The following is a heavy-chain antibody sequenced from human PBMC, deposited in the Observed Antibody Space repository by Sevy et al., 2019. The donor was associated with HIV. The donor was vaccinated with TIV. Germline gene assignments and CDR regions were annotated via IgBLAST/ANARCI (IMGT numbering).Heavy chain of an antibody. D-gene: IGHD6-6*01. J-gene: IGHJ3*02. CDR1: GFTFSSYS. CDR3: ARDAEYSSSHDAFDI. Sequence: GGCLRLSCAASGFTFSSYSMNWVRQAPGKGLEWVSSISSSSSYIYYADSVKGRFTISRDNAKNSLYLQMNSLRAADSAVYYCARDAEYSSSHDAFDIWGQGTPVTVSS. V-gene: IGHV3-21*01. CDR2: ISSSSSYI.